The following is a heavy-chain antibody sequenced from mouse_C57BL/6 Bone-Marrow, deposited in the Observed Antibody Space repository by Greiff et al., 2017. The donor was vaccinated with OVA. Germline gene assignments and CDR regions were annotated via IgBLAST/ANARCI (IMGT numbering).Heavy chain of an antibody. V-gene: IGHV1-34*01. CDR2: IYPNNGGN. D-gene: IGHD1-1*02. CDR1: GYTFTDYY. J-gene: IGHJ1*03. CDR3: ARERLWSNWYYEV. Sequence: EVQLQQSGPELVKPGASVKLSCKASGYTFTDYYMHWVKQSPGKSLEWIGYIYPNNGGNGYNQKFKGKATLTVDKSSSTAYLELRSLTSEASAVYSCARERLWSNWYYEVWGTGTTVTVSS.